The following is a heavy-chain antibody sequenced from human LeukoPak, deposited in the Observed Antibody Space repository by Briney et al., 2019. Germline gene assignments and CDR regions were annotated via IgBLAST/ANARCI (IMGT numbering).Heavy chain of an antibody. CDR2: FDPEDGET. D-gene: IGHD6-6*01. J-gene: IGHJ4*02. CDR3: ATGQYSSSAYYFDY. CDR1: GYTLTELS. Sequence: RASVKVSCKVSGYTLTELSMHWVRQAPGKGLEWMGGFDPEDGETIYAQKFQGRVTMTEDTSTDTAYMELSSLRSEDKAVYYCATGQYSSSAYYFDYWGQGTLVTVSS. V-gene: IGHV1-24*01.